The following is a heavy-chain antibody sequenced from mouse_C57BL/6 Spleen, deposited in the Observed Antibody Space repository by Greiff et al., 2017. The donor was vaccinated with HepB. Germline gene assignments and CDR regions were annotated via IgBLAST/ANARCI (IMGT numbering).Heavy chain of an antibody. CDR2: IYPRSGNT. D-gene: IGHD1-1*01. V-gene: IGHV1-81*01. CDR1: GYTFTSYG. CDR3: ARGALLSSPYFDY. Sequence: VKLVESGAELARPGASVKLSCKASGYTFTSYGISWVKQRTGQGLEWIGEIYPRSGNTYYNEKFKGKATLTADKSASTAYMELRSLTSEDSAVYFCARGALLSSPYFDYWCQGTTLTVSS. J-gene: IGHJ2*01.